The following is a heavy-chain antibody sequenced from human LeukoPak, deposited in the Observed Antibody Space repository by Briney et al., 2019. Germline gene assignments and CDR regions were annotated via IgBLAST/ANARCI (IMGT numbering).Heavy chain of an antibody. V-gene: IGHV7-4-1*02. CDR2: INTNTGNP. D-gene: IGHD5-18*01. J-gene: IGHJ6*02. CDR3: ARGTPGYSYGAPPYYGMDV. CDR1: GYTFTSYA. Sequence: ASVKVSCKASGYTFTSYAMNWVRQAPGQGLEWMGWINTNTGNPTYAQGFTGRFVFSLDTSVSTAYLQISSLKAEDTAVYYCARGTPGYSYGAPPYYGMDVWGQGTTVTVSS.